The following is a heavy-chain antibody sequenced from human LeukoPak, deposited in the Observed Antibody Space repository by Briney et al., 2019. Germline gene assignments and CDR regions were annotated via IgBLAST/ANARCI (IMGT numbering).Heavy chain of an antibody. CDR1: GGTFSSYA. CDR2: IIPIFGTA. CDR3: ARSKSRSKDAFDI. Sequence: AVKVSCKASGGTFSSYAISWVRQAPGQGLEWMGGIIPIFGTANYAQKFQGRVTITADESTSTAYMELSSLKSEDTAVYYCARSKSRSKDAFDIWGQGTMVTVSS. D-gene: IGHD5/OR15-5a*01. V-gene: IGHV1-69*01. J-gene: IGHJ3*02.